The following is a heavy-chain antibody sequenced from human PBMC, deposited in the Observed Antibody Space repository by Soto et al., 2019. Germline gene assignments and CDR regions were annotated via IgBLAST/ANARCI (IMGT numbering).Heavy chain of an antibody. V-gene: IGHV1-3*01. CDR2: INAGNGNT. CDR1: GYTFTSYA. D-gene: IGHD3-10*01. Sequence: ASVKVSCKASGYTFTSYAIHWVRQAPGQRLEWMGWINAGNGNTKYSQKFQGRVTITRDTSAGTAYMELSSLTSEDTAVYYCAREWYYYGSGSYSFDYWGQGTLVTVSS. CDR3: AREWYYYGSGSYSFDY. J-gene: IGHJ4*02.